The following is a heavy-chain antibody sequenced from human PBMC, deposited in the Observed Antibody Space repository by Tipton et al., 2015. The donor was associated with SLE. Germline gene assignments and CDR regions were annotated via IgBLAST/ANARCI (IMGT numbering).Heavy chain of an antibody. CDR1: GFTFSSYG. D-gene: IGHD2-15*01. CDR2: IRYDGSNK. Sequence: SLRLSCAASGFTFSSYGMHWVRQAPGKGLEWVAFIRYDGSNKYYADSVKGRFTISRDNSKNTLYLQMNSLRAEDTAVYYCAKDLIPGIVVVVAATEGVDYWGQGTLVTVSS. V-gene: IGHV3-30*02. CDR3: AKDLIPGIVVVVAATEGVDY. J-gene: IGHJ4*02.